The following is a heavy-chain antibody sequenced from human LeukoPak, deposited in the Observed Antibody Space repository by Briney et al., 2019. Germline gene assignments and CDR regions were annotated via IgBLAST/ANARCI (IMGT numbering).Heavy chain of an antibody. Sequence: GGSLRLSCAASGFTFSSYGMSWVRQAPGKGLEWVSAISGSGGSTYYADSVKGRFTISRDNSKNTLYLQMNSLRAEDTAVYYGAKVMGDSSSDFDYWGQGALVTVSS. V-gene: IGHV3-23*01. CDR2: ISGSGGST. D-gene: IGHD3-22*01. CDR3: AKVMGDSSSDFDY. J-gene: IGHJ4*02. CDR1: GFTFSSYG.